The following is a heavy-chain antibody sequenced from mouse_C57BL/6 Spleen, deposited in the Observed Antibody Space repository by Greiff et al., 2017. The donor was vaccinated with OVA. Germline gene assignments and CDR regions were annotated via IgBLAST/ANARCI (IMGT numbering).Heavy chain of an antibody. Sequence: VQLQQPGAELVKPGASVKLSCKASGYTFTSYWMHWVKQRPGQGLEWIGMIHPNSGSTNYNEKFKSKATLTVDKSSSTAYMQLSSLTSEDSAVYYCARLTTVVATDDYWGQGTTLTVSS. CDR2: IHPNSGST. J-gene: IGHJ2*01. D-gene: IGHD1-1*01. V-gene: IGHV1-64*01. CDR3: ARLTTVVATDDY. CDR1: GYTFTSYW.